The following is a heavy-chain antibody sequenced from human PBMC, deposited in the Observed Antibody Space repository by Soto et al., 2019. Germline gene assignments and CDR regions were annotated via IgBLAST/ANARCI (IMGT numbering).Heavy chain of an antibody. CDR3: ARGGIAVAGTYYYYGMDV. CDR2: MNPNSGNT. CDR1: GYTFTSYD. V-gene: IGHV1-8*01. Sequence: QVQLVQSGAEVKKPGASVKVSCKASGYTFTSYDINWVRQATGQGLEWMGWMNPNSGNTGYAQKFQGRVTMTRNTSISTAYKELSSLRSEDTAVYYCARGGIAVAGTYYYYGMDVWGQGTTVTVSS. D-gene: IGHD6-19*01. J-gene: IGHJ6*02.